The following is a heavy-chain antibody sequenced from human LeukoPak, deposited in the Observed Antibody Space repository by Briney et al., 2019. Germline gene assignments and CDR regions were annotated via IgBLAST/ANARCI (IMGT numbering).Heavy chain of an antibody. CDR1: GYTFTGYY. CDR3: ARELGYCSSTSCPSGY. D-gene: IGHD2-2*01. V-gene: IGHV1-2*02. CDR2: INPNSGGT. Sequence: ASVKVSCKASGYTFTGYYMHWVRQAPGQGLEWMGWINPNSGGTNYAQKFQGRVTMTRDTSISTAYMELSRLRSDDTAVYYCARELGYCSSTSCPSGYWGQGTLVTVSS. J-gene: IGHJ4*02.